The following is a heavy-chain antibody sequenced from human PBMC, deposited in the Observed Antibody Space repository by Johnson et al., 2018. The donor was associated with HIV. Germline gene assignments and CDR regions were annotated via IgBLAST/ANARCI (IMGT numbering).Heavy chain of an antibody. J-gene: IGHJ3*02. CDR1: GFTVSSNY. V-gene: IGHV3-66*01. D-gene: IGHD1-7*01. Sequence: MQLVESGGGLVKPGGSLRLSCAASGFTVSSNYMSWVRQAPGKGLEWVSVIYSGGSTYYADSVKDRFTISRDNSKNTLYLQMNSLRVEDTSVYYCASPGITGTLGAFDILGQGTLVTVSS. CDR3: ASPGITGTLGAFDI. CDR2: IYSGGST.